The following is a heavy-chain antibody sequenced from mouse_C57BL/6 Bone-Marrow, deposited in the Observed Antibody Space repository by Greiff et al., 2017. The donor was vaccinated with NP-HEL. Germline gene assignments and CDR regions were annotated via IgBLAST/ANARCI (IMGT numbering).Heavy chain of an antibody. D-gene: IGHD1-2*01. CDR2: INPSTGGT. CDR1: GYSFTGYY. CDR3: ARYGYPGYFDY. Sequence: EVQLQQPGPELVKPGASVKISCKASGYSFTGYYMNWVKQSPEKSLEWIGEINPSTGGTTYNQKFKAKATLTVDKSSSTAYMQLKSLTSEDSAVYYCARYGYPGYFDYWGQGTTLTVSS. V-gene: IGHV1-42*01. J-gene: IGHJ2*01.